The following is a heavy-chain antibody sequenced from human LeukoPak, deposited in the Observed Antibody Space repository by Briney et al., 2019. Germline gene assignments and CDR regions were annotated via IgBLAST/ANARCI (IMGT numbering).Heavy chain of an antibody. D-gene: IGHD5-18*01. CDR3: ARNGYSYGSVLYYYYGMDV. CDR1: GYTFTSYG. CDR2: ISAYNGNT. Sequence: ASVKVSCKASGYTFTSYGISWVRQAPGQGLEWMGWISAYNGNTNYAQKLQGRVTMTTDTSTSTAYMELRGLRSDDTAVYYCARNGYSYGSVLYYYYGMDVWGQGTTVTVSS. J-gene: IGHJ6*02. V-gene: IGHV1-18*01.